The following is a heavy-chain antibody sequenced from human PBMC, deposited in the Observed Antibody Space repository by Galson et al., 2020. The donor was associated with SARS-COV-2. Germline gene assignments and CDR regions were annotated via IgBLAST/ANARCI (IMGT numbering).Heavy chain of an antibody. J-gene: IGHJ4*02. V-gene: IGHV3-33*01. CDR3: ARGVYDSSGFLGYYFDY. CDR2: IWYDGSNK. Sequence: GGSLRLSCAASGFTFSSYGMHWVRQAPGKGLEWVAVIWYDGSNKYYADSVKGRFTISRDNSKNTLYLQMNSLRAEDTAVYYCARGVYDSSGFLGYYFDYGGQGTLVTVSS. D-gene: IGHD3-22*01. CDR1: GFTFSSYG.